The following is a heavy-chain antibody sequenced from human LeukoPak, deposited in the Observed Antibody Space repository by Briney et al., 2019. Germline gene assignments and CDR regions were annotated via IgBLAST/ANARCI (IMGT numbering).Heavy chain of an antibody. V-gene: IGHV1-69*04. CDR3: ARDFIAVAEYTIFDY. J-gene: IGHJ4*02. D-gene: IGHD6-19*01. CDR2: IIPILGIA. CDR1: GGTFSSYA. Sequence: ASVKVSCKASGGTFSSYAISWVRQAPGQGLEWMGRIIPILGIANYAQKFQGRVTITADKSTSTAYMELSSLRSEDTAVYYCARDFIAVAEYTIFDYWGQGTLVTVSS.